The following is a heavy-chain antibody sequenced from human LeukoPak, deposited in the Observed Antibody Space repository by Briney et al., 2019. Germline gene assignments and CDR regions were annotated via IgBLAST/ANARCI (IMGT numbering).Heavy chain of an antibody. CDR2: IYYSGST. D-gene: IGHD3-16*02. CDR3: ARQKDDYVWGSYRSLPDY. V-gene: IGHV4-39*01. Sequence: SETLSLTCTVSGGSISSSSYYWGWIRQPPGKGLEWIGSIYYSGSTYYNPSLKSRVTISVDTSKNQFSLELSSVTAADTAVYYCARQKDDYVWGSYRSLPDYWGQGTLVTVSS. CDR1: GGSISSSSYY. J-gene: IGHJ4*02.